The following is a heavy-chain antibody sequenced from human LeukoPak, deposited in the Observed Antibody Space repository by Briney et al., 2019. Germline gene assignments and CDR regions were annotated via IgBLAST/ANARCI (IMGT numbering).Heavy chain of an antibody. J-gene: IGHJ4*02. V-gene: IGHV1-18*01. CDR3: VRDLEPVVVTAKRGFDY. CDR1: GYTFTSYG. D-gene: IGHD2-21*02. Sequence: ASVKVSCKASGYTFTSYGISWVRQAPGQGLEWMGWISAYNGNTNYAQKLQGRVTMTTDTSTSTAYMELRSLRSDDTAVYYCVRDLEPVVVTAKRGFDYWGQGTLVTVSS. CDR2: ISAYNGNT.